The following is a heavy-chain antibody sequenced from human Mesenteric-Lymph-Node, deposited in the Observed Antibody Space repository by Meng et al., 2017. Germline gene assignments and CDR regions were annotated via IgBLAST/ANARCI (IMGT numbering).Heavy chain of an antibody. CDR3: ARDMSVATG. CDR2: ISSSGSTI. V-gene: IGHV3-48*03. J-gene: IGHJ4*02. CDR1: GFTFSSYE. D-gene: IGHD5-12*01. Sequence: GESLKISCAASGFTFSSYEMNWVRQAPGKGLEWVSYISSSGSTIYYADSVKGRFTISRDNAKNSLYLQMNNVRAEDSALYYCARDMSVATGWGQGTLVTVSS.